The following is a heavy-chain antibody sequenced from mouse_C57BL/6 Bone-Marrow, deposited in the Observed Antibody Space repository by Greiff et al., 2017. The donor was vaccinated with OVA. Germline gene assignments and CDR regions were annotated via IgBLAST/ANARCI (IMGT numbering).Heavy chain of an antibody. CDR2: IDPENGDT. D-gene: IGHD1-1*01. V-gene: IGHV14-4*01. Sequence: EVKLMESGAELVRPGASVKLSCTASGFNIKDDYMHWVKQRPEQGLEWIGWIDPENGDTEYASKFQGKATITADTSSNTAYLQLSSLTSEDTAVYYCLITDVWGTGTTVTVSA. CDR3: LITDV. J-gene: IGHJ1*03. CDR1: GFNIKDDY.